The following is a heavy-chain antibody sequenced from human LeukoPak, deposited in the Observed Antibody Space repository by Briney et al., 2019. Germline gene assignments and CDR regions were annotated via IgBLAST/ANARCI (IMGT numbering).Heavy chain of an antibody. CDR3: AKHYCSSTSCSLGHAFDI. CDR2: ISGSGGST. D-gene: IGHD2-2*01. V-gene: IGHV3-23*01. CDR1: GFTFSSYA. J-gene: IGHJ3*02. Sequence: GGSLRLSCAASGFTFSSYAMSWVRQAPGKGLEWVSVISGSGGSTYYADSVTGRFTISRDNSKNTLYLQMNSLRVEDTAVYYCAKHYCSSTSCSLGHAFDIWGQGTMVTVSS.